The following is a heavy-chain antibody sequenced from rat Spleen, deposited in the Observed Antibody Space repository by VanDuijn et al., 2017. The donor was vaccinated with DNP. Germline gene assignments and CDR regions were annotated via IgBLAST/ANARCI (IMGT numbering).Heavy chain of an antibody. Sequence: EVQLVESGGGLVQPGRSLKLSCVASGFTFKNYWMTWVRQAPKKGLEWVATISYDGSRTYYRDSVKGRFTISRDNAKSTLYLQMDSLRSEDTATYYGARHVRYNWYFDFWGPGTMVTVSS. J-gene: IGHJ1*01. CDR3: ARHVRYNWYFDF. CDR1: GFTFKNYW. CDR2: ISYDGSRT. V-gene: IGHV5-7*01.